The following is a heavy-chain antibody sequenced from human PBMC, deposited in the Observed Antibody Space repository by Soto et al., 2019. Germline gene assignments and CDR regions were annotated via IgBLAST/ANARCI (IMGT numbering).Heavy chain of an antibody. Sequence: PLLPMSVTWSVEEGSCSGYYWSCIRQPPGTGLEWIGEINHSGNTNYNPSLKSRVTISVDTSKNQFSLKLTSVTAAVTAVYYCARDKISGLFDYCGQGPLVTVSS. J-gene: IGHJ4*02. CDR2: INHSGNT. V-gene: IGHV4-34*01. CDR3: ARDKISGLFDY. CDR1: EGSCSGYY.